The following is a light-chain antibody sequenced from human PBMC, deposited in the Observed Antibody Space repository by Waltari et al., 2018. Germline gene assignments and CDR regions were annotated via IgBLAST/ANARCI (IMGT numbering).Light chain of an antibody. CDR1: QNVLYSLNNKNY. Sequence: DVVMTQSPDSLAVSLGERVPINCKSSQNVLYSLNNKNYFAWYQQKPGQPPKLLIYWASNRVSGVPDRFSGSGSGTDFTLTISSLQAEDVAIYYCHQYSSSSRTFGQGTKLEIK. J-gene: IGKJ2*01. CDR3: HQYSSSSRT. V-gene: IGKV4-1*01. CDR2: WAS.